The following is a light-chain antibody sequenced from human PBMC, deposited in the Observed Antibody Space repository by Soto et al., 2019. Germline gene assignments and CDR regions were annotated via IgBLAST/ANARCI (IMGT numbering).Light chain of an antibody. J-gene: IGKJ1*01. V-gene: IGKV1-39*01. CDR2: DAS. CDR3: QQSYNTPLT. CDR1: QTISTY. Sequence: IELTQSPSSLAASFGDRVTITCRASQTISTYVNWYRQKSGAAPELLIYDASTLQSGVPSRFRGGGSGTDFTLTISSLQLDDFATYYCQQSYNTPLTFGQGTKVEIK.